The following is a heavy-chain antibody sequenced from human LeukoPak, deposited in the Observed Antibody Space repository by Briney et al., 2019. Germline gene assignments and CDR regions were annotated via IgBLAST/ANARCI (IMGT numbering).Heavy chain of an antibody. CDR2: VNLQGST. V-gene: IGHV4-4*02. D-gene: IGHD6-19*01. Sequence: KPSGTLSLTCGVSGGSITNTNYWTWVRQPPGKGLEWIGEVNLQGSTNYNPSLMGRVAISVDTSENHISLQLTSVTAADTAVYYCARVGSVAGEDYYYYGMDVWGQGTTVTVSS. CDR3: ARVGSVAGEDYYYYGMDV. CDR1: GGSITNTNY. J-gene: IGHJ6*02.